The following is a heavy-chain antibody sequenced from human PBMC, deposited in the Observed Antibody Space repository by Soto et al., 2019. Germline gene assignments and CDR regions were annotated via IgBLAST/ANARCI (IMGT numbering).Heavy chain of an antibody. J-gene: IGHJ6*02. Sequence: QVQLVESGGGVVQPGRSLRLSCAASGFTFNNYGMHWVRQAPGKGLEWVAVIWNDGNDYYYANSVKGRFTISRDNSKNTLYLQMSSLRVEDTAVYYCARRQISPPTRGAASARGGMDVWGQGTTVTFSS. CDR1: GFTFNNYG. V-gene: IGHV3-33*01. CDR2: IWNDGNDY. CDR3: ARRQISPPTRGAASARGGMDV. D-gene: IGHD6-13*01.